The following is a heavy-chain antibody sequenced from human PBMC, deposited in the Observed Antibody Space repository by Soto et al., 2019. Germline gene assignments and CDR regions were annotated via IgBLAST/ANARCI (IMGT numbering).Heavy chain of an antibody. Sequence: SETLSLTCAVSGGSISSSNWWSWVRQPPGKGLEWIGEIYHSGSTNYNPSLKSRVTISVDKSKNQFSLKLGSVTAADTAVYYCARDYYYDSSGYFDYWGQGTLVTVSS. J-gene: IGHJ4*02. CDR2: IYHSGST. CDR3: ARDYYYDSSGYFDY. D-gene: IGHD3-22*01. CDR1: GGSISSSNW. V-gene: IGHV4-4*02.